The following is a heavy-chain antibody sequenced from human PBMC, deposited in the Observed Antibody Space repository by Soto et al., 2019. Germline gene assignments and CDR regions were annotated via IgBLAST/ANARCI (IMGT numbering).Heavy chain of an antibody. CDR3: ASDGSISTSYYYYAMDV. CDR1: GGSISSSNYY. J-gene: IGHJ6*02. Sequence: PSETLSLTCTVSGGSISSSNYYWGWIRQPPGKGLEWIGSIYYSGSTYYNPSLKSRVTLSVDTSKNQFSLKLSSVTAADTAVYYCASDGSISTSYYYYAMDVWGQGTTVTVSS. D-gene: IGHD2-2*01. V-gene: IGHV4-39*01. CDR2: IYYSGST.